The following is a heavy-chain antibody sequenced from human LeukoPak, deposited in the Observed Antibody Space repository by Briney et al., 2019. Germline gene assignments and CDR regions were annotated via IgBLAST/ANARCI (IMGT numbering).Heavy chain of an antibody. Sequence: SETLSLTCAVYGGSFRGYYWRWIRQPPGKGLEWIGEINHSGSTNYNPSLKSRVTISVDTSKNQFSLKLSSVTAADTAVYYCARTRGAVAGPAFDYWGQGTLVTVSS. CDR2: INHSGST. J-gene: IGHJ4*02. V-gene: IGHV4-34*01. CDR3: ARTRGAVAGPAFDY. D-gene: IGHD6-19*01. CDR1: GGSFRGYY.